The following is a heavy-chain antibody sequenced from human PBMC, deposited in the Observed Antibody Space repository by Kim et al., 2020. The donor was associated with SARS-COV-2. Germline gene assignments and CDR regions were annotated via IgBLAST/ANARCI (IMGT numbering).Heavy chain of an antibody. CDR2: IRSKAYGGTK. J-gene: IGHJ2*01. Sequence: GGSLRLSCTASGFTFGDYAMSWFRQAPGKGLEWVGFIRSKAYGGTKEYAASVKGRFTIARDDSKSIPYLQMNSLKTEDTAVYYCTRDDYGDYGYFDLWGRGTLVTVSS. D-gene: IGHD4-17*01. CDR3: TRDDYGDYGYFDL. V-gene: IGHV3-49*03. CDR1: GFTFGDYA.